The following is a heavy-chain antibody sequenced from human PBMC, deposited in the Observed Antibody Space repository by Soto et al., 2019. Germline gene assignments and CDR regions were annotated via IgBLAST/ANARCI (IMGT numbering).Heavy chain of an antibody. CDR1: GFTLNNFA. D-gene: IGHD3-3*01. Sequence: EVQLLESGGGLVQPGGPLRLSCAASGFTLNNFAMSWVRQAPGRGLEWVSVIYSGGSTYYADSVKGRFTISRDNSKNTLYLQMNSLRAEDTAVYYCARVVTIFDYYYYGMDVWGQGTTVTVSS. CDR3: ARVVTIFDYYYYGMDV. CDR2: IYSGGST. J-gene: IGHJ6*02. V-gene: IGHV3-23*03.